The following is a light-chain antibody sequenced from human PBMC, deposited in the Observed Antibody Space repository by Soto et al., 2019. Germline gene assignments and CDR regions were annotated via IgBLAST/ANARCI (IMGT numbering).Light chain of an antibody. Sequence: DIQMTQSPSTLSASVGDRVTITCRASQSISSWLAWYQQKPGKAPTLLIYKASTFEGGVPSSFSGSGAGTEIPLTISSLQPDDFATYYCQQYNCYPTFGQGTKVEIK. CDR2: KAS. CDR3: QQYNCYPT. V-gene: IGKV1-5*03. J-gene: IGKJ1*01. CDR1: QSISSW.